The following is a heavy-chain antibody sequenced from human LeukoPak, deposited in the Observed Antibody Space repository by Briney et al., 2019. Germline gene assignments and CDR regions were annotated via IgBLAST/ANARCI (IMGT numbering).Heavy chain of an antibody. J-gene: IGHJ6*03. D-gene: IGHD2-15*01. CDR2: INHSGST. CDR1: GFTFSSYS. V-gene: IGHV4-34*08. CDR3: ARVVVAANGHYYYYYMDV. Sequence: PGGSLRLSCAASGFTFSSYSMNWVRQAPGKGLEWIGEINHSGSTNYNPSLKSRVTISVDTSKNQFSLKLSSVTAADTAVYYCARVVVAANGHYYYYYMDVWGKGTTVTISS.